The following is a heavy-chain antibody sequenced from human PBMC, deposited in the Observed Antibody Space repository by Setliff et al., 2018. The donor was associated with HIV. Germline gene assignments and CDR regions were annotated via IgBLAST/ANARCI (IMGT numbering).Heavy chain of an antibody. CDR1: GHSFTSYW. CDR2: IYPGDSDT. J-gene: IGHJ3*02. D-gene: IGHD3-3*01. Sequence: GESLKISCKGSGHSFTSYWNDCVRQMPGKGLEWMGIIYPGDSDTRYSPSFQGLVTISADKSISTAYLQWSSLKPSDTSMYYCARPRPYYNFWSGYDAFDIWGQGTMVTVSS. CDR3: ARPRPYYNFWSGYDAFDI. V-gene: IGHV5-51*01.